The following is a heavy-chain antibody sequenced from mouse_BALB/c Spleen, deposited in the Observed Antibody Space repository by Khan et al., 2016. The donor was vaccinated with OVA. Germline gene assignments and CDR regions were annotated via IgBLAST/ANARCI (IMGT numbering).Heavy chain of an antibody. CDR1: GFSLSNYG. CDR3: ARAFYNGAWFAY. CDR2: IWAGGST. D-gene: IGHD1-3*01. V-gene: IGHV2-9*02. Sequence: QVQLKESGPGLVAPSQTLSITCTVSGFSLSNYGIHWVRQSPGKGLEWLGVIWAGGSTNHNSALMSRLSISKDNSKSQVFLKMNSLQTDETAMYYGARAFYNGAWFAYGGQGTLVTVSA. J-gene: IGHJ3*01.